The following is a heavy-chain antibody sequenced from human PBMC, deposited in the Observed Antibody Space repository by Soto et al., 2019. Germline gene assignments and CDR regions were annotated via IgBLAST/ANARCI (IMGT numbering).Heavy chain of an antibody. J-gene: IGHJ4*02. CDR3: ARGLGYCTSNSCSRPGVYFDS. D-gene: IGHD2-2*01. V-gene: IGHV4-34*01. Sequence: SETLSLTCAVYGGSFSVYYWSWIRQPPGKGLEWFGEINHRGRTNRNPSLKSRVTISVDTSKNQFSLKLSSVTAADTALYHCARGLGYCTSNSCSRPGVYFDSWGQGALVTVSS. CDR2: INHRGRT. CDR1: GGSFSVYY.